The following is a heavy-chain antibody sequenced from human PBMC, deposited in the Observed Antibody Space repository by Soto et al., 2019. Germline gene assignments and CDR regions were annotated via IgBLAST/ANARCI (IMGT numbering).Heavy chain of an antibody. CDR3: AKGVGFILAV. J-gene: IGHJ6*02. CDR1: GFTVNSNY. V-gene: IGHV3-53*02. Sequence: EVQVLATGGGLIQPGGSLRLSCAASGFTVNSNYMSWVRQAPGEGLQWVSITNTGGTTYYTDSVKGRFTVSRDNSKNTLYLQMNSLRAEDTAVYYCAKGVGFILAVWGQGTTVSVSS. D-gene: IGHD3-10*01. CDR2: TNTGGTT.